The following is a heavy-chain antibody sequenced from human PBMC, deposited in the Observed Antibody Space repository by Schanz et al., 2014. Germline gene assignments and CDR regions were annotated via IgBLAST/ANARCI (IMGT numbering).Heavy chain of an antibody. J-gene: IGHJ3*02. Sequence: QVQLVESGGGLVKPGGSLRLSCAASGFIFSDYYMAWIRQAPGKGPEYVSYISSGGTTTYHSDSVKGRFTISRDSAENSLYLQMNSLRAEDTAVYYCAKGRFGELSAFDIWGQGTMXTVSS. CDR3: AKGRFGELSAFDI. CDR2: ISSGGTTT. D-gene: IGHD3-10*01. CDR1: GFIFSDYY. V-gene: IGHV3-11*01.